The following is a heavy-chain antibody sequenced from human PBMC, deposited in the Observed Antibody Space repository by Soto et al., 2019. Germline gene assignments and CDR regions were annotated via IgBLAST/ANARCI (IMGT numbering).Heavy chain of an antibody. CDR3: AREIDYGDYAEAGAFDI. D-gene: IGHD4-17*01. Sequence: ASVKVSCKASGYTFTGYYMHWVRQAPGQGLEWMGWINPNSGGTNYAQKFQGWVTMTRDTSISTAYMELSRLRSDDTAVYYCAREIDYGDYAEAGAFDIWGQGTMVTVSS. J-gene: IGHJ3*02. CDR1: GYTFTGYY. CDR2: INPNSGGT. V-gene: IGHV1-2*04.